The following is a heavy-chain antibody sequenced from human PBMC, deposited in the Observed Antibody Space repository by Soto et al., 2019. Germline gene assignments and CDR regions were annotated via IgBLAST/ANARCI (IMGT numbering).Heavy chain of an antibody. D-gene: IGHD2-2*01. Sequence: GESLKISCKGSGYSFTIYWISWVRQMPGKGLEWMGRIDPSDSYTNYSPSFQGHVTISADKSISTAYLQWSSLKASDTAMYYCAMPGCTXTSCYPGVSDSYYGMDVWGPGTTVTVSS. CDR2: IDPSDSYT. J-gene: IGHJ6*02. V-gene: IGHV5-10-1*01. CDR3: AMPGCTXTSCYPGVSDSYYGMDV. CDR1: GYSFTIYW.